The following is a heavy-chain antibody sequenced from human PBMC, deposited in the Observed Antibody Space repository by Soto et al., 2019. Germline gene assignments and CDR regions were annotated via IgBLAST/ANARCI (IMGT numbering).Heavy chain of an antibody. J-gene: IGHJ2*01. CDR3: ARSNTGMIVVWNGYDL. CDR1: GFTLSSYS. Sequence: GGSLRLSCAAYGFTLSSYSMNWVRQAPGKGLEWVSYISSSSSTIYYADSVKGRFTISRDNAKNSLYLQMNSLRDEDTAVYYCARSNTGMIVVWNGYDLWGRGTLVTVSS. CDR2: ISSSSSTI. V-gene: IGHV3-48*02. D-gene: IGHD3-22*01.